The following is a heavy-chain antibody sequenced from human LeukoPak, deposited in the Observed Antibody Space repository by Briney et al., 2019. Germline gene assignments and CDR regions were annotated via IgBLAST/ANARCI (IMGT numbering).Heavy chain of an antibody. CDR1: GFTVSSNY. CDR2: IYSGGST. J-gene: IGHJ4*02. CDR3: ASSYINTWPKDRIFDF. V-gene: IGHV3-53*01. Sequence: GGSLRLSCAASGFTVSSNYMSWVRQAPGKGLEWVSVIYSGGSTYYADSVKGRFTISRDNSKNTLYLQMNSLRAEDTAVYYCASSYINTWPKDRIFDFWGQGTLVTVSS. D-gene: IGHD3-10*01.